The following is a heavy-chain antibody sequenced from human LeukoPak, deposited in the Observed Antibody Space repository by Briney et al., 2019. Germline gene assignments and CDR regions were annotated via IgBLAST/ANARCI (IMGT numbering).Heavy chain of an antibody. Sequence: GGSLRLSCAASGFTFSSYAMSWVRQAPGKGLEWAAVISYDGSNKYYADSVKGRFTISRDNSKNTLYLQMNSLRAEDTAVYYCARVSIGVGASNFDYSGQGTLVTVSS. CDR2: ISYDGSNK. D-gene: IGHD1-26*01. V-gene: IGHV3-30-3*01. CDR3: ARVSIGVGASNFDY. J-gene: IGHJ4*02. CDR1: GFTFSSYA.